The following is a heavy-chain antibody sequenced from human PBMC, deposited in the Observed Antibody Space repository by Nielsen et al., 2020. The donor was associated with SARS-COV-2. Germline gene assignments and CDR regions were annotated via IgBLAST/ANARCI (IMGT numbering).Heavy chain of an antibody. J-gene: IGHJ6*03. CDR3: AREGYHPRGYYYYYYYMDV. Sequence: WIRQPPGKGLEWIGEVSHSGSINYNPSLKSRVTISVDTSKNQFSLKLSSVTAADTAVYYCAREGYHPRGYYYYYYYMDVWGKGTTVTVSS. V-gene: IGHV4-34*09. CDR2: VSHSGSI. D-gene: IGHD2-2*01.